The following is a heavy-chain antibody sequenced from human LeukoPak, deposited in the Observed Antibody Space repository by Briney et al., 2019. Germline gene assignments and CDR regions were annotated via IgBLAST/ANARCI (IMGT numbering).Heavy chain of an antibody. CDR3: ARGVEPLAANTLAY. Sequence: GGSLRVSCAASGFTVITNDMTWVRQAPGKGLEWVSVLYSDGNTKYADSVQGRFTISRDNSKNTLYLEMNSLSPDDTAVYYCARGVEPLAANTLAYWGQGTRVTVSS. J-gene: IGHJ4*02. CDR2: LYSDGNT. CDR1: GFTVITND. D-gene: IGHD1-14*01. V-gene: IGHV3-53*01.